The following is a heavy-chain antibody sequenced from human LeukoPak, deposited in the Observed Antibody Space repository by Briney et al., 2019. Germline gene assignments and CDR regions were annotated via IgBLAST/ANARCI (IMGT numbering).Heavy chain of an antibody. V-gene: IGHV3-48*02. CDR3: ARDRGYGDYVGAFDI. Sequence: PGGSLRLSCAASGFTFSSYEMNWVRQAPGKGLEWVSSISSSSSTIYYADSVKGRFTISRDNAKNSLYLQMNSLRDEDTAVYYCARDRGYGDYVGAFDIWGQGTMVTVSS. J-gene: IGHJ3*02. D-gene: IGHD4-17*01. CDR2: ISSSSSTI. CDR1: GFTFSSYE.